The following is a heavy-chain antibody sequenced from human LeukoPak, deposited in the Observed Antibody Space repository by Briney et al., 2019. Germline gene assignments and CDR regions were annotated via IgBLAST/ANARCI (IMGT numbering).Heavy chain of an antibody. J-gene: IGHJ4*02. CDR2: ISFDGGNK. D-gene: IGHD6-25*01. CDR3: ANREQRLFDY. V-gene: IGHV3-30-3*01. Sequence: GRSLRLSCAASGFTFSSSAMQWVRQAPGKGLEWVAVISFDGGNKYYGDSVKGRFTISRDNSKNTLYLQMNSLRAEDTAVYYCANREQRLFDYWGQGTLVTVSS. CDR1: GFTFSSSA.